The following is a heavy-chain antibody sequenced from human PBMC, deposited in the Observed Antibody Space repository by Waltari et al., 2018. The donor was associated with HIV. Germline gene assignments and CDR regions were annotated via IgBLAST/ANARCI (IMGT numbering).Heavy chain of an antibody. CDR2: IRSKAYGWTK. J-gene: IGHJ5*02. V-gene: IGHV3-49*04. D-gene: IGHD3-16*01. Sequence: EVQLVESGGGLVQPGRSLRLSCTASGFTFGDYAMSWVRQAPGKGLEWVGFIRSKAYGWTKEYAGSVKGRFTISRDDSKSIAYLQMNSLKTEDTAVYYCTRDGGFDPWGQGTLVTVSS. CDR1: GFTFGDYA. CDR3: TRDGGFDP.